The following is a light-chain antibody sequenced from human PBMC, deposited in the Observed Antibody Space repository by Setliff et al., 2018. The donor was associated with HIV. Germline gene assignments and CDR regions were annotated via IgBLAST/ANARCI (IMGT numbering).Light chain of an antibody. Sequence: QSALTQPASVSGSPGQSITISCTGTSSDVGGYNYVSWYQQHPGKAPKLLIFDVSDRPSGTSNRFSGSKSGTTASLTISGLQAEDEADYYCCSFTSSSTLIIFGGGTK. CDR1: SSDVGGYNY. J-gene: IGLJ2*01. V-gene: IGLV2-14*03. CDR3: CSFTSSSTLII. CDR2: DVS.